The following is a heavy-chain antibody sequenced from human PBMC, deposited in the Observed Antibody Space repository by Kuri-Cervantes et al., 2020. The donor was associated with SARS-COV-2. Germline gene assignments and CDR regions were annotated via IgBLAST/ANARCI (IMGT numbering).Heavy chain of an antibody. CDR3: SRGIAVAVYFDY. CDR1: GFTFGDYA. CDR2: INSDGSST. D-gene: IGHD6-19*01. J-gene: IGHJ4*02. V-gene: IGHV3-74*01. Sequence: GESLKISCAASGFTFGDYAMSWFRQAPGKGLVWASRINSDGSSTSYADSVKGRFTISRDNAKNTLYLQMNSLRAEDTAVYYCSRGIAVAVYFDYWGQGTLVTVSS.